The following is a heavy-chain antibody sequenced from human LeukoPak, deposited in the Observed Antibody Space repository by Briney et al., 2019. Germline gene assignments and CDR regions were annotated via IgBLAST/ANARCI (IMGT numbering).Heavy chain of an antibody. V-gene: IGHV1-2*02. CDR3: ARAHATFDWLLPEYFRH. CDR2: INPNSGGT. J-gene: IGHJ1*01. CDR1: GYTFTGYY. Sequence: ASVKVSCKASGYTFTGYYMHWVRQAPGQGLEWMGWINPNSGGTNYAQKFQGRVTMTRDTSISTAYMELSRLRPDDTAVYYCARAHATFDWLLPEYFRHWGQGTLVTVSS. D-gene: IGHD3-9*01.